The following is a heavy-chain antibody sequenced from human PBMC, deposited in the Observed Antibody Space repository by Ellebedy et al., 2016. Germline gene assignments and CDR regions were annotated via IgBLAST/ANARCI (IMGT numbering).Heavy chain of an antibody. CDR1: GFTFRSYG. CDR3: ARTLGLVGATHY. J-gene: IGHJ4*02. V-gene: IGHV3-30*03. D-gene: IGHD1-26*01. CDR2: ISYDGSNK. Sequence: LSLTXXASGFTFRSYGMHWVRQAPGKGLEWVAVISYDGSNKYYADSVKGRFTISRDNAKNSLYLQMNSLRAEDTAVYYCARTLGLVGATHYWGQGTLVTVSS.